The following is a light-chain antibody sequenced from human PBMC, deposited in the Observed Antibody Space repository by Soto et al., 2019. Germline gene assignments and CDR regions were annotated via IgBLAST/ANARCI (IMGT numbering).Light chain of an antibody. CDR2: SAS. CDR1: QSVDTN. J-gene: IGKJ2*01. CDR3: QQYYIWPPYT. V-gene: IGKV3-15*01. Sequence: EVVMTQSPATLSVSPGDRATLSCRASQSVDTNVVWYQQKPGQPPRLLVHSASIRATGVPARFTGIGSGTDFTLTISGLQSDDFAIYYCQQYYIWPPYTFGQGTRLQIK.